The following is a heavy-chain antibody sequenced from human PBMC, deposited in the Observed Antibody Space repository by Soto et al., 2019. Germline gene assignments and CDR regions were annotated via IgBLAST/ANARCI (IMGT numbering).Heavy chain of an antibody. Sequence: PGGSLRLSCAASGFTFSRHAMHWVRQAPGKGLEWVAIISYTGSNEYYADSVKGRFTISRDNSKSMLFLEMNSPRVEDTAVYYCARGDDRYYYYGMDVWGQGTTVTVSS. CDR3: ARGDDRYYYYGMDV. CDR2: ISYTGSNE. V-gene: IGHV3-30-3*01. J-gene: IGHJ6*02. CDR1: GFTFSRHA. D-gene: IGHD1-1*01.